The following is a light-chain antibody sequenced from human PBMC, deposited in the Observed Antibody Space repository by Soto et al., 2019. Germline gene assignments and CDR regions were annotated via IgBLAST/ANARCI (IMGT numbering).Light chain of an antibody. CDR1: QSIANY. Sequence: DIQMTQSPSSLSASVGDRVTITCRASQSIANYLNWYQQKPGTAPKLLIFAASSLQSGVPSSLSGSGSGTDFTLTISSLAPEDFAVYYCQQRNNWPPEITVGQGTRLEIK. CDR3: QQRNNWPPEIT. V-gene: IGKV1-39*01. J-gene: IGKJ5*01. CDR2: AAS.